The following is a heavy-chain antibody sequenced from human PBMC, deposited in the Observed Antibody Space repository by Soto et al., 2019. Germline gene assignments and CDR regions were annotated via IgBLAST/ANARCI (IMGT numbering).Heavy chain of an antibody. Sequence: GGSLRLSCAASGFTFSNAWMNWVRQAPGKGLEWVGRIKRKTDGGTTDYAAPVKGRFTISRDDSKNTLYLQMNSLKTADTAVYFCVRGVLSWGQGTLVTVSS. CDR3: VRGVLS. CDR2: IKRKTDGGTT. V-gene: IGHV3-15*07. D-gene: IGHD3-10*01. CDR1: GFTFSNAW. J-gene: IGHJ1*01.